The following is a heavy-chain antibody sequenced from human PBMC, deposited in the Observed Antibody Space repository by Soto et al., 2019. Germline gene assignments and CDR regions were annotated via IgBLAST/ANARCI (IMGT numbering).Heavy chain of an antibody. CDR3: ARSSFLIPVADH. CDR1: GYSFTSYD. D-gene: IGHD6-19*01. Sequence: ASVKVSCKASGYSFTSYDINWVRQATGQGLEWMGWMNPNSGNTDYGQNFQGRVTMTRDTSTRTAYMDLSSLRSEDTAVYFCARSSFLIPVADHWGQGTLVTVSS. V-gene: IGHV1-8*01. CDR2: MNPNSGNT. J-gene: IGHJ4*02.